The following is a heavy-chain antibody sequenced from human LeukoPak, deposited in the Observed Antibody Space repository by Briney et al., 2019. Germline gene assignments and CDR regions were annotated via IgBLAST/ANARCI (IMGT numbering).Heavy chain of an antibody. D-gene: IGHD3-9*01. J-gene: IGHJ6*04. CDR3: ARNDYDILTGARMDV. V-gene: IGHV1-18*04. CDR1: GYTFTNYG. Sequence: ASVKVSCKASGYTFTNYGITWVRQAPGHGIEWTGWISAYNANTNYVQQFQGKVTMTTDTSTRTVYMELRSLRSDDTAIYYCARNDYDILTGARMDVWGKGTTVTVSS. CDR2: ISAYNANT.